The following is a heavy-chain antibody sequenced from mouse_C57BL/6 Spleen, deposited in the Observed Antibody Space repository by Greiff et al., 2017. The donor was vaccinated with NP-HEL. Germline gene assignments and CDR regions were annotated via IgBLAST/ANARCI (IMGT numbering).Heavy chain of an antibody. J-gene: IGHJ3*01. V-gene: IGHV14-2*01. D-gene: IGHD3-2*02. CDR2: IDPEDGEA. CDR1: GFNIKDYY. CDR3: ARVLDSSAPGAD. Sequence: EVQLQQSGAELVKPGASVKLSCTASGFNIKDYYMHWVKQRTEQGLEWIGRIDPEDGEAKYAPKFQGKATITADPSSNTAYLQLISLTSEDTAVYYWARVLDSSAPGADWGQGTLVTGSA.